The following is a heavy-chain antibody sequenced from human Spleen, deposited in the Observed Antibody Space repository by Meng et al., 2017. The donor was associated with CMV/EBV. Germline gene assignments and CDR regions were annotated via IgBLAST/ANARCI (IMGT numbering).Heavy chain of an antibody. V-gene: IGHV4/OR15-8*01. J-gene: IGHJ6*02. CDR2: IYHSGST. CDR3: ARYQVRNYYYYGMDV. CDR1: GFTFSSFW. Sequence: ESLKISCAASGFTFSSFWMPWVRQPPGKGLEWIGEIYHSGSTNYNPSLKSRVTISVDKSKNQFSLKLSSVTAADTAVYYCARYQVRNYYYYGMDVWGQGTTVTVSS. D-gene: IGHD2-2*01.